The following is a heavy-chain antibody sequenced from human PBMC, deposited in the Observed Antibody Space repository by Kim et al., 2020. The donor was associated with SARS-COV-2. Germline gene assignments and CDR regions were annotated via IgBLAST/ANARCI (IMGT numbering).Heavy chain of an antibody. CDR3: ARDLRGYSYGGIDY. J-gene: IGHJ4*02. CDR2: IKQDGSEK. D-gene: IGHD2-2*03. Sequence: GGSLRLSCAVSGFTFSSYWMSWVRQAPGIGLEWVANIKQDGSEKYYVDSVKGRFTISRDKDKNSLYLQMSSLRAEDTAVYYCARDLRGYSYGGIDYWGQG. CDR1: GFTFSSYW. V-gene: IGHV3-7*05.